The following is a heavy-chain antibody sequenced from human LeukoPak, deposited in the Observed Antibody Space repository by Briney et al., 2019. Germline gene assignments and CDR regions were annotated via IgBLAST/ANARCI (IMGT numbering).Heavy chain of an antibody. V-gene: IGHV3-66*02. Sequence: GGSLRLSRAASGFTVSNDYMAWVRQAPGRGLEWVSLIYGDGTTFYTDSVKGRFTISRDNFKNTLYLQMSSLRPEDTALYYCARDRAGAQSWVALDPWGQGTLVTVS. D-gene: IGHD3-10*01. CDR1: GFTVSNDY. CDR3: ARDRAGAQSWVALDP. CDR2: IYGDGTT. J-gene: IGHJ5*02.